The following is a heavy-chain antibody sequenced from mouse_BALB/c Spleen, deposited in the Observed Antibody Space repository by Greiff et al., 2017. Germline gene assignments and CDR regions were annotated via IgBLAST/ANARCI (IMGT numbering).Heavy chain of an antibody. D-gene: IGHD3-3*01. Sequence: QVQLQQSGAELVRPGASVKMSCKASGYTFTSYWMHWVKQRPGQGLEWIGYINPSSGYTNYNQKFKGKATLTVDKSSSTAYMELTRLTSEDSAVYYCARRDYYAMDYWGQGTSVTVSA. CDR3: ARRDYYAMDY. J-gene: IGHJ4*01. V-gene: IGHV1-4*01. CDR2: INPSSGYT. CDR1: GYTFTSYW.